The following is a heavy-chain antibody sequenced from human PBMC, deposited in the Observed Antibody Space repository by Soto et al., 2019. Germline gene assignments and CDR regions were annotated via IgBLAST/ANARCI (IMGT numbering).Heavy chain of an antibody. Sequence: GSLRLSCAASGFTFSSFWMTWVRQAPGKGLEWVANIKQDGSEKYYVDSVKGRFTISRDNARNSLFLEMKSLRSEDTAVYSCVRDRSGSYLEGFGYWGQGTLVTVSS. D-gene: IGHD1-26*01. CDR2: IKQDGSEK. CDR3: VRDRSGSYLEGFGY. J-gene: IGHJ4*02. V-gene: IGHV3-7*01. CDR1: GFTFSSFW.